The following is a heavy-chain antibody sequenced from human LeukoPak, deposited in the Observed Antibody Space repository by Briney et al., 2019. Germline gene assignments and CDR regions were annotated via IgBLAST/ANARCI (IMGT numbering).Heavy chain of an antibody. D-gene: IGHD3-22*01. CDR3: TTLGYHLDS. CDR1: GFDFGAYE. J-gene: IGHJ4*02. Sequence: PGGSLRLSCAASGFDFGAYEMNWVRQAPGKGMEWVAYFAGSDTTTYYADSVKGRFIISRHNARNSLYLQMNSLRAEDTALYYCTTLGYHLDSWGQGTLVTVSS. CDR2: FAGSDTTT. V-gene: IGHV3-48*03.